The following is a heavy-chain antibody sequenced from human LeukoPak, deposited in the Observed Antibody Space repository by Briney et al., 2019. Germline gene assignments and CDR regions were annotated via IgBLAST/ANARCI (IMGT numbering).Heavy chain of an antibody. D-gene: IGHD6-19*01. CDR2: ISSSGGNT. Sequence: GGSLRLSCAASGFTFSSYAMSWVRQAPGKGLEWVSAISSSGGNTYYADSVKGRFTTSRDSSKNTLYLQMNSLSAEDTAIYYCARISSGWVDYWGQGTLVTVSS. J-gene: IGHJ4*02. V-gene: IGHV3-23*01. CDR1: GFTFSSYA. CDR3: ARISSGWVDY.